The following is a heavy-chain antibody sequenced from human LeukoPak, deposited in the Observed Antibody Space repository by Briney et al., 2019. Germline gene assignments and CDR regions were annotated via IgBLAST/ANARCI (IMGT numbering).Heavy chain of an antibody. J-gene: IGHJ4*02. D-gene: IGHD3-10*01. CDR3: TKWSGFGDD. CDR1: GFTFSSNS. Sequence: GGSLRLSCAASGFTFSSNSMTWVRQTPGKGLEWVSGISGSGDSTFYADSVEGRFTISRDNSRNTLYLQMSSLRPEDTAVYYCTKWSGFGDDWGQGTLVTVSS. CDR2: ISGSGDST. V-gene: IGHV3-23*01.